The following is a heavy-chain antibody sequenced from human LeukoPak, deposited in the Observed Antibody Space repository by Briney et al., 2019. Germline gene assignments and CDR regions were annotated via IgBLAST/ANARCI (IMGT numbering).Heavy chain of an antibody. Sequence: PGGSLRLSCAASGFAFNTYSMNWVRQAPGKGLEWVSSISKSSSYIYYADSVKGRFTISRDNAENSLYLQMNSLRAEDTAVYFCARPMEGYSGSGSWYFDYWGQGALVTVSS. CDR1: GFAFNTYS. CDR2: ISKSSSYI. J-gene: IGHJ4*02. V-gene: IGHV3-21*01. CDR3: ARPMEGYSGSGSWYFDY. D-gene: IGHD3-10*01.